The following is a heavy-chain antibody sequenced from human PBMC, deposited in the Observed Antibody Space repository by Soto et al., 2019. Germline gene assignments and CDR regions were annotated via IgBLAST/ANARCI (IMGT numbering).Heavy chain of an antibody. V-gene: IGHV1-8*01. CDR3: ARTSSGSREGFDP. D-gene: IGHD5-12*01. CDR2: INPNNGNT. CDR1: GYSFTTYD. J-gene: IGHJ5*02. Sequence: ASVKVSCKASGYSFTTYDINWVRQATGQGLECMGWINPNNGNTGYAQKLQCRVTLTRTTSISTAYMELSSLRPDDTAVYYCARTSSGSREGFDPCGQGTLVTVSS.